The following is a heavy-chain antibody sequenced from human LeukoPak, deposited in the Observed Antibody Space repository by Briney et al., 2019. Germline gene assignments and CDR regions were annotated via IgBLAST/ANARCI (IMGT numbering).Heavy chain of an antibody. CDR2: IIPIFGTA. CDR3: ARARFSGYNYYDSSGNYYYGMDV. J-gene: IGHJ6*02. CDR1: GYTLTELS. D-gene: IGHD3-22*01. Sequence: SVKVSCKVSGYTLTELSMHWVRQAPGQGLEWMGGIIPIFGTANYAQKFQGRVTITADESTSTAYMELSSLRSEDTAVYYCARARFSGYNYYDSSGNYYYGMDVWGQGTTVTVSS. V-gene: IGHV1-69*13.